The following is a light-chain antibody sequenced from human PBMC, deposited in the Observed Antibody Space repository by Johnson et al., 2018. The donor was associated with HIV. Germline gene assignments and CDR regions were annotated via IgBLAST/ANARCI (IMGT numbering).Light chain of an antibody. Sequence: QPVLTQPPSVSAAPGQKVTISCSGSSSNIGNNYVSWYQHLPGTAPKLLIYENNKRPSGIPDRSSGSTSVTSATMRITGLQTGDEADYYCGTWDSSLSAYVFGTGTKVTVL. CDR2: ENN. V-gene: IGLV1-51*02. J-gene: IGLJ1*01. CDR1: SSNIGNNY. CDR3: GTWDSSLSAYV.